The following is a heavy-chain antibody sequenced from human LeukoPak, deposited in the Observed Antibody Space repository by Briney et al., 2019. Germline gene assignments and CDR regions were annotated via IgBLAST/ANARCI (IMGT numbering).Heavy chain of an antibody. V-gene: IGHV1-46*01. Sequence: GASVKVSCKASGYTFTSYYMHWARQAPGQGLEWMGIINPSGGSTSYAQKFQGRVTMTRDTSTSTVYMELSSLRSEDTAVYYCARDLPLGSMGGSAFDLWGQGTLVIVSS. CDR2: INPSGGST. CDR1: GYTFTSYY. J-gene: IGHJ4*02. D-gene: IGHD2-15*01. CDR3: ARDLPLGSMGGSAFDL.